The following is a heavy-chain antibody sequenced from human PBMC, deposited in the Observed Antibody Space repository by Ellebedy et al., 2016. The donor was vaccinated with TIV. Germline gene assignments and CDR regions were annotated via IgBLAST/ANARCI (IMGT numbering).Heavy chain of an antibody. Sequence: MPSETLSLTCAVYGGSLSGYYWSWIRQPPGKGLGWIGEINHSGSTNYNSSLKSRVTISLDTSKNQFSLKLSSVAAADTAVYYCSRGVTDQNWGQGILVTVSS. J-gene: IGHJ4*02. CDR2: INHSGST. D-gene: IGHD2-21*02. CDR1: GGSLSGYY. V-gene: IGHV4-34*01. CDR3: SRGVTDQN.